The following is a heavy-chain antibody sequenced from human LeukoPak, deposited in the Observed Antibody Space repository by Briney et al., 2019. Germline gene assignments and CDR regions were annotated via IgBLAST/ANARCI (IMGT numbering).Heavy chain of an antibody. CDR3: AREGGRSIAALDY. J-gene: IGHJ4*02. Sequence: GRSRRLSCAASGLTFTSYSMNWVRQAPGKGLEWVSSVSSISSHIYYADSVKGAFTISRDNAKNSLYLQMNSLRAEDTAVYYCAREGGRSIAALDYWGQATLVTVSS. V-gene: IGHV3-21*01. CDR2: VSSISSHI. D-gene: IGHD6-6*01. CDR1: GLTFTSYS.